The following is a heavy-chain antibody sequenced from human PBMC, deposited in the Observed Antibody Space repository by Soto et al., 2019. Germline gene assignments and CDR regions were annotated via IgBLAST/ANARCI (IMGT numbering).Heavy chain of an antibody. CDR2: IKQDGSEK. Sequence: GGSLRLSCAASGFTFSSYWMSWVRQAPGKGLEWVANIKQDGSEKYYVDSVKGRFTISRDNAKNSLYLQMNSLRAEDTAVYYCARSIFGVVIMGYMDVWGKGTTVTVSS. J-gene: IGHJ6*03. CDR1: GFTFSSYW. CDR3: ARSIFGVVIMGYMDV. V-gene: IGHV3-7*01. D-gene: IGHD3-3*01.